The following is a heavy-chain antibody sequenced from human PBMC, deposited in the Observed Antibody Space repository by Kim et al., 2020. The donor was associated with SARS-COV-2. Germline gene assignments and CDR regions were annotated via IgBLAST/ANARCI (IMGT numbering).Heavy chain of an antibody. CDR3: SRDNDAVAGAELDF. Sequence: SETLSLTCTVTGDAITSINWWNWVRQPPGRGLEWIGEIYHTGNTNYNPSLQSRATISVDTSKNQFSLTLRYVNAADTAVYYCSRDNDAVAGAELDFWGQGALVTVSS. CDR2: IYHTGNT. D-gene: IGHD6-19*01. V-gene: IGHV4-4*02. CDR1: GDAITSINW. J-gene: IGHJ4*02.